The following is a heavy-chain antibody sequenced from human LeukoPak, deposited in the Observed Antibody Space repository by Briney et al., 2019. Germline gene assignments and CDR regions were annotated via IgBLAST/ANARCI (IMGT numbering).Heavy chain of an antibody. J-gene: IGHJ5*02. CDR1: GGTFNNYA. Sequence: ASVKVSCKASGGTFNNYAINWVRQAPGQGLEWMGGIIPIFGSSNYAQKFQGRVTITADESTTTSYMELSSLRSEDTAVYYCARVTHTELSTWFDPWGQGTLVTVSS. D-gene: IGHD5-18*01. CDR2: IIPIFGSS. V-gene: IGHV1-69*13. CDR3: ARVTHTELSTWFDP.